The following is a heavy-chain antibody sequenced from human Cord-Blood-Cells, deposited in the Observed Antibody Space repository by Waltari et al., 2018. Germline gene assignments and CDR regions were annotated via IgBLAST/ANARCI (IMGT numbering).Heavy chain of an antibody. D-gene: IGHD2-2*02. J-gene: IGHJ5*02. CDR1: GYTFTGYY. CDR2: INPNSGGT. CDR3: ARDGLGVVPADIVTNWFDP. Sequence: QVQLVQSGAEVKKPGASVKVSCKASGYTFTGYYMHWVRQAPGQGLEWMGWINPNSGGTNYAQKCQGMVTMTRDTSISTAYMELSRLRADDTAGYYCARDGLGVVPADIVTNWFDPWGQGTLVTVSS. V-gene: IGHV1-2*02.